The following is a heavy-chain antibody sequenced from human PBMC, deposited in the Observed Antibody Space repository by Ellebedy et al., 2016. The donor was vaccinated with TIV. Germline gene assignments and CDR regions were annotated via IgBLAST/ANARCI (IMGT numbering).Heavy chain of an antibody. CDR3: AKDKGSYYNYGMDV. V-gene: IGHV3-23*01. CDR2: IRGSGGGT. Sequence: GESLKISCAASGFTFSTYAMDWVRQAPGKGLEWVSTIRGSGGGTHYADSVKGRFTISKDNSKNTLFLQMDSLRVEDTAVYYCAKDKGSYYNYGMDVWGQGTTVNVSS. CDR1: GFTFSTYA. J-gene: IGHJ6*02. D-gene: IGHD3-10*01.